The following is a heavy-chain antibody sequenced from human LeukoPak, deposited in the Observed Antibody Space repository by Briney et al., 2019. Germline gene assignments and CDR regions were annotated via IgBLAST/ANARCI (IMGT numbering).Heavy chain of an antibody. CDR2: ISGSGGST. V-gene: IGHV3-23*01. J-gene: IGHJ4*02. D-gene: IGHD5-24*01. CDR1: GFTFSSYA. Sequence: GGSLRLSCAASGFTFSSYAMSWVRQAPGKGLEWVSAISGSGGSTYYADSVKGRFTISRDNSKNTLYLQMNSLRAEDTAVYYCAKDLSAHLEMVTITSAFDYWGQGTLVTVSS. CDR3: AKDLSAHLEMVTITSAFDY.